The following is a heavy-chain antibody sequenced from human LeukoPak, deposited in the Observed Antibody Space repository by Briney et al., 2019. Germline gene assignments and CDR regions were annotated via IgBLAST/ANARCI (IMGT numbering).Heavy chain of an antibody. CDR3: ARDLGYSGYISVFDY. J-gene: IGHJ4*02. Sequence: ASVKVSCKASGYTFTSYYMHWVRQAPGRGLEWMGIINPSGGSTSYAQKFQGRVTMTRDMSTSTVYMELSSLRSEDTAVYYCARDLGYSGYISVFDYWGQGTLVTVSS. CDR2: INPSGGST. CDR1: GYTFTSYY. V-gene: IGHV1-46*01. D-gene: IGHD5-12*01.